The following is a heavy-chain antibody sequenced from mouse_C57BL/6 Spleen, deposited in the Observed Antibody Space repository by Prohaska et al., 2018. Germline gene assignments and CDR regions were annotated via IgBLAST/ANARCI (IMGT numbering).Heavy chain of an antibody. J-gene: IGHJ2*01. CDR2: IDPSDSYT. V-gene: IGHV1-69*01. D-gene: IGHD4-1*01. Sequence: QVQLQQPGAELVMPGASVKLSCKASGYTFTSYWMHWVKQRPGQGLEWIGEIDPSDSYTNYNQKFKGKATLTVDKSSSTAYMQLSSLTSEDSAVYYCARAANWDVGYWGQGTTLTVSS. CDR1: GYTFTSYW. CDR3: ARAANWDVGY.